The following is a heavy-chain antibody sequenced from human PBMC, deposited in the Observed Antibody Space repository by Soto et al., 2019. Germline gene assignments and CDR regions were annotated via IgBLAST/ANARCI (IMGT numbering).Heavy chain of an antibody. CDR3: ARDDDSSGYFDY. CDR2: IYYSGST. V-gene: IGHV4-59*01. Sequence: SETLSLTCTVSSGSISSYYWSWIRQPPGKGLEWIGYIYYSGSTNYNPSLKSRVTISVDTSKNQFSLKLSSVTAADTAVYYCARDDDSSGYFDYWGQGALVTVSS. J-gene: IGHJ4*02. CDR1: SGSISSYY. D-gene: IGHD3-22*01.